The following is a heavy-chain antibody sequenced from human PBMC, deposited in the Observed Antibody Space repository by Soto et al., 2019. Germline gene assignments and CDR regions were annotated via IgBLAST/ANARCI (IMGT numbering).Heavy chain of an antibody. CDR2: ISYDGSNK. J-gene: IGHJ4*02. Sequence: QVQLVESGGGVVQPGRSLRLSCAASGFTFSSYGVHWVRQAPGKGLEWVAVISYDGSNKYYADSVKGRFTISRDNSKNPLYLQMNSLRAEDTAVYYCAKSFTVTTHYWGQGTLVTVSS. D-gene: IGHD4-17*01. CDR1: GFTFSSYG. CDR3: AKSFTVTTHY. V-gene: IGHV3-30*18.